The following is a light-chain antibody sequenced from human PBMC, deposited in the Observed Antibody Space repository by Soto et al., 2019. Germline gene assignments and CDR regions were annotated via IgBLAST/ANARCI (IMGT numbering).Light chain of an antibody. CDR3: QQANSFPLT. Sequence: DIQMTQSPSTLSSSIGDRVTIRCRASQSLDNCLAWYQQKPGKAPKRLIYAASSLRGGVPSRFSGSGSGTDFTLTISSLQPEDFATYYCQQANSFPLTFGGGTKVDTK. CDR1: QSLDNC. J-gene: IGKJ4*01. V-gene: IGKV1-12*01. CDR2: AAS.